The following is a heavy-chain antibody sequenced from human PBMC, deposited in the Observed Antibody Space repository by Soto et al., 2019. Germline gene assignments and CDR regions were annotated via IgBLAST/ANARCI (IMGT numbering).Heavy chain of an antibody. CDR2: IRSKPNNYAT. Sequence: GGSLRLSCTASGFNFSASAIHWVRQASGKGLEWVGRIRSKPNNYATSYGAPVSGRFTISRDDSKNTAYLQMNSLKTEDTAVYYCTRFPRGTAVTDFDYWGQGTLVTVSS. CDR3: TRFPRGTAVTDFDY. D-gene: IGHD2-21*02. CDR1: GFNFSASA. J-gene: IGHJ4*02. V-gene: IGHV3-73*01.